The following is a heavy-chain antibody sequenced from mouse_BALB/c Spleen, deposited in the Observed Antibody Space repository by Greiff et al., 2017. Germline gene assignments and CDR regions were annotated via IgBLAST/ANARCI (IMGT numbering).Heavy chain of an antibody. D-gene: IGHD2-4*01. J-gene: IGHJ3*01. CDR2: ILPGSGST. CDR3: ARPYDYEGAWFAY. Sequence: VQLQQSGAELMKPGASVKISCKATGYTFSSYWIEWVKQRPGHGLEWIGEILPGSGSTNYNEKFKGKATFTADTSSNTAYMQLSSLTSEDSAVYYCARPYDYEGAWFAYWGQGTLVTVSA. V-gene: IGHV1-9*01. CDR1: GYTFSSYW.